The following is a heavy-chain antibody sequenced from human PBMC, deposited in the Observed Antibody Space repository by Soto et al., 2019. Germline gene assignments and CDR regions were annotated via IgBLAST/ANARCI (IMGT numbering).Heavy chain of an antibody. V-gene: IGHV3-23*01. D-gene: IGHD6-19*01. CDR1: GFTFSSYA. CDR2: ISGSGGST. J-gene: IGHJ5*02. CDR3: AKTGYSSGWALNWFDP. Sequence: VQLLESGGGLVQPGGSLRLSCAASGFTFSSYAMSWVRQAPGKGLEWVSAISGSGGSTYYADSVKGRFTISRDNSKNTLYLQMNSLRAEDTAVYYCAKTGYSSGWALNWFDPWGQGTLVTVSS.